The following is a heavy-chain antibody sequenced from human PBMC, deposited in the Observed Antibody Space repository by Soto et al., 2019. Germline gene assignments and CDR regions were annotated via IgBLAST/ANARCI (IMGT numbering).Heavy chain of an antibody. V-gene: IGHV4-31*03. Sequence: QVQLQESGPGLVKPSQTLSLICTVSSGSISSGGYYWSWIRQHPGKGLEWIGYIYYSGSTYYNPYIESRLTIWVDTSKNQFSLKLSSVTAADTAVYYCARDSRIAAHWYFDLWGRGTLVTVSS. CDR3: ARDSRIAAHWYFDL. D-gene: IGHD6-13*01. J-gene: IGHJ2*01. CDR2: IYYSGST. CDR1: SGSISSGGYY.